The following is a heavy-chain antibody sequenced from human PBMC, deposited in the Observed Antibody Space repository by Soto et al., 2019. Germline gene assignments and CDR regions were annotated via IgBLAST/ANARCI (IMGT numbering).Heavy chain of an antibody. CDR2: IYYSGSN. D-gene: IGHD4-17*01. V-gene: IGHV4-31*03. CDR3: ASSGITVTTITDAFDI. CDR1: GGSISSGGYY. J-gene: IGHJ3*02. Sequence: QVQLQESGPGLVKPSQTLSLTCTVSGGSISSGGYYWSWIRQHPGKGLEWIGYIYYSGSNYYNPSLKSRVTISVDTSKNQFSLKLSSVTAADTAVYYCASSGITVTTITDAFDIWGQGTMVTVSS.